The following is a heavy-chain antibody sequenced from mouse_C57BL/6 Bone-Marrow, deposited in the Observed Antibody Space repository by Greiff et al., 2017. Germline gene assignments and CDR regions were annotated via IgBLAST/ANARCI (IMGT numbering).Heavy chain of an antibody. D-gene: IGHD1-1*01. Sequence: QVQLQQPGAELVKPGASVKMSCKASGYTFTSYWITWVKQRPGQGLEWIGDIYPGSGSTNYNEKFKSKATLTVDTSSSTAYMQLSSLTSEDSAVXYCARCVYYGSSYWYCDVWGTGTTVTGSS. J-gene: IGHJ1*03. CDR2: IYPGSGST. CDR3: ARCVYYGSSYWYCDV. CDR1: GYTFTSYW. V-gene: IGHV1-55*01.